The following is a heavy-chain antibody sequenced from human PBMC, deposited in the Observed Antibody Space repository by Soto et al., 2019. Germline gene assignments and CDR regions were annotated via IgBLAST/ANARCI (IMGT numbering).Heavy chain of an antibody. CDR3: AREDSIIIQAVSDF. Sequence: GGSLRLSFSASGFPFRSYSIKWVRPGPLNWLEWVSSISNSDYTYYSDSVKGRFAISRDNAKSSVSLQMNTLRVEDTAVYYCAREDSIIIQAVSDFWGQGTLVTFSS. V-gene: IGHV3-21*01. CDR1: GFPFRSYS. D-gene: IGHD3-22*01. J-gene: IGHJ4*02. CDR2: ISNSDYT.